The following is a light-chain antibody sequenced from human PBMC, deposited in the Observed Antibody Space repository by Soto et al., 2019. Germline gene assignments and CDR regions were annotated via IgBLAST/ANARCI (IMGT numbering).Light chain of an antibody. CDR3: AAWDDSLSRSV. Sequence: QPVLTQPPSASGTPGQRVTISCSGSSSNIGSNYVYWYQQLPGTAPKLLIYRNNQRPSGVPDRFSGSKSGTSASLAISGLRSEDEADYYCAAWDDSLSRSVFGGGTKLTVL. J-gene: IGLJ3*02. V-gene: IGLV1-47*01. CDR1: SSNIGSNY. CDR2: RNN.